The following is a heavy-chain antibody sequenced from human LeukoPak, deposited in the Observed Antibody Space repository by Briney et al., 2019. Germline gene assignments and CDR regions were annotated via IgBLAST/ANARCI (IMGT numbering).Heavy chain of an antibody. CDR1: GYSFTSYW. CDR3: ARHHGGDFDY. CDR2: IHPADSDT. J-gene: IGHJ4*02. D-gene: IGHD2-15*01. Sequence: ESLKISCKVSGYSFTSYWIGWVRQMPGKGLEWMGIIHPADSDTRYSPSFQGQVTFSAGKSISTAYLQWSSLKASDTAMYYCARHHGGDFDYWGQGTLVTVSS. V-gene: IGHV5-51*01.